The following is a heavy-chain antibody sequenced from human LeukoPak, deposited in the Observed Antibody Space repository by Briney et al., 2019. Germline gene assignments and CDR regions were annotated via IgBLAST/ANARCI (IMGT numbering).Heavy chain of an antibody. CDR2: ISSSGSTK. D-gene: IGHD2-15*01. Sequence: GGSLRLSCTASGFTFSDYYMSWIRQAPGKGLEWVSYISSSGSTKYYADSVKGRFTISRDNAKNSLYLQMNSLRAEDTAVYFCAREYCSGGSCYSDDYWGQGTLVTVSS. V-gene: IGHV3-11*01. CDR1: GFTFSDYY. CDR3: AREYCSGGSCYSDDY. J-gene: IGHJ4*02.